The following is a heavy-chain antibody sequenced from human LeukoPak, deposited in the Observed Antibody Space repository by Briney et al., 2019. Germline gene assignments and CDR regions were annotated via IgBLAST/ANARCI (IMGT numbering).Heavy chain of an antibody. Sequence: GGSLRLSCVASGFTFTSDAMNWVRQAPGKGLEWVSSTVSRGTTQYADSVKGRFTVSRDNSKNTLYLQMNSLRAEDTAVYYCAKDCGYSYAYYFDYWGQGTLVTVSS. CDR1: GFTFTSDA. CDR3: AKDCGYSYAYYFDY. D-gene: IGHD5-18*01. J-gene: IGHJ4*02. V-gene: IGHV3-23*01. CDR2: TVSRGTT.